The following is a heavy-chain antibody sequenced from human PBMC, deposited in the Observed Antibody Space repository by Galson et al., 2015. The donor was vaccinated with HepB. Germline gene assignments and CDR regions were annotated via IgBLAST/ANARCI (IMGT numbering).Heavy chain of an antibody. CDR3: ARDWENYGDYAYDY. D-gene: IGHD4-17*01. V-gene: IGHV4-39*07. Sequence: SETLSLTCTVSGGSISSSSYYWGWIRQPPGKGLEWIGSIYYSGSTYYNPSLKSRVTISVDTSKNQFSLKLSSVTAADTAVYYCARDWENYGDYAYDYWGQGTLVTVSS. CDR2: IYYSGST. J-gene: IGHJ4*02. CDR1: GGSISSSSYY.